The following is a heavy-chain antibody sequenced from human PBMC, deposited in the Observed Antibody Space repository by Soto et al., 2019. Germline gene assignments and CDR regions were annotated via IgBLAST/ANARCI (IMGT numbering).Heavy chain of an antibody. CDR1: GYTFTTYG. CDR2: SSTYNDDT. Sequence: QVQLVQSGGEVEKPGASVKLSCKASGYTFTTYGIGWVRQAPGQGLEWMGWSSTYNDDTNYAQKLQGRVTMTTDTPTSTAYMELRSLRSDDTAVYYCARVGYGSSFTDFWGQGTLVTVSS. J-gene: IGHJ4*02. CDR3: ARVGYGSSFTDF. V-gene: IGHV1-18*01. D-gene: IGHD6-19*01.